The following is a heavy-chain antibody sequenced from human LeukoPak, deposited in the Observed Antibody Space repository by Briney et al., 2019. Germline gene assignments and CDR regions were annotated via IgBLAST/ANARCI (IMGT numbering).Heavy chain of an antibody. J-gene: IGHJ4*02. V-gene: IGHV3-7*01. CDR3: TRLHYYDSSLGY. CDR2: IKQDGSEK. Sequence: GGSLRLSCAASGFTFNTYWMSWVRQAPGKGLEWVANIKQDGSEKYYVDSVKGRFTISGDNAKNSLYLQMNSLRAEDTAVYYCTRLHYYDSSLGYWGQGTLVTVSS. CDR1: GFTFNTYW. D-gene: IGHD3-22*01.